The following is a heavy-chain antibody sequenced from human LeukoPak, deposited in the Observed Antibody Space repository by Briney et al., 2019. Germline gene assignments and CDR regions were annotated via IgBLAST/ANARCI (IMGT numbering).Heavy chain of an antibody. Sequence: GGSLRLSCAASGFSVTSKYIDWVRQAPGKGLEWVLVVESGGDTSYANSVKGRFTVSRDIFQNTLYLQMNNLRAEDTAVYYCARVGSYYDMDVWGQGTTVTVSS. V-gene: IGHV3-53*01. CDR3: ARVGSYYDMDV. CDR1: GFSVTSKY. CDR2: VESGGDT. D-gene: IGHD3-10*01. J-gene: IGHJ6*02.